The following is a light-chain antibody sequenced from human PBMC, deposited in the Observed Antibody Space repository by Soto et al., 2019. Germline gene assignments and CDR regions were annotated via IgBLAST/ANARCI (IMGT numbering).Light chain of an antibody. V-gene: IGKV1-5*01. CDR2: DAS. CDR3: QQYNSYSPRT. J-gene: IGKJ1*01. Sequence: DIQMTKSPSTLSASVRDRVTIACRASQSISNWLAWYQQKPGKAPKLLIYDASTLESGVPSRFSGSGSGTEFTLTISSLQPDDFSANYCQQYNSYSPRTFGRGTKVEIK. CDR1: QSISNW.